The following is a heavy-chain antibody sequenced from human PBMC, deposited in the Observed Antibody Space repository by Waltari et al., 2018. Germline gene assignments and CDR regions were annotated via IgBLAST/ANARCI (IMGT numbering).Heavy chain of an antibody. Sequence: QLQLQESGPGLVKPSETLSLTCTVSGGSISSESYYWGWIRQPPGKGLEWIGIISYSGITYHNPSLKSRVTISVDTSKNQFSLKLSSVTAADTAVYYCARLSYHIVTGYGWFDPWGLGTLVTVSS. CDR1: GGSISSESYY. V-gene: IGHV4-39*01. J-gene: IGHJ5*02. CDR3: ARLSYHIVTGYGWFDP. D-gene: IGHD3-9*01. CDR2: ISYSGIT.